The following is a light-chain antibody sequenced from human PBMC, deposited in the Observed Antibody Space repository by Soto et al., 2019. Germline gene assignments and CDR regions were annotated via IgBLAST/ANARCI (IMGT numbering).Light chain of an antibody. J-gene: IGLJ2*01. CDR1: ISDIGGYNY. Sequence: QSALTQPASVSGTPGQSITISCTGTISDIGGYNYVSWYQQFPGKAPKLFIVEVSDRPSGVSDRFSGSKSGNTASLTISGLQAEDEADYYCSSYTNKNSYILFGGGTKVTVL. CDR3: SSYTNKNSYIL. V-gene: IGLV2-14*01. CDR2: EVS.